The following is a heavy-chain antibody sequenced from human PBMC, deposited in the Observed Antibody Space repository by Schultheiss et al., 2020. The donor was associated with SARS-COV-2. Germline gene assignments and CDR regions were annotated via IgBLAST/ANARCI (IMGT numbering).Heavy chain of an antibody. D-gene: IGHD6-6*01. J-gene: IGHJ6*02. Sequence: SVKVSCKASGGTFSSYTISWVRQAPGQGLEWMGIINPSGGSTSYAQKFQGRVTITADESTSTAYMELSSLRSEDTAVYYCARRYSSSSPYGMDVWGQGTTVTVSS. CDR1: GGTFSSYT. V-gene: IGHV1-69*02. CDR2: INPSGGST. CDR3: ARRYSSSSPYGMDV.